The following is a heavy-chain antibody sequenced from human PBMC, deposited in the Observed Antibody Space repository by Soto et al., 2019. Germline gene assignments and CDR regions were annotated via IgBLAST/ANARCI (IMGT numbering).Heavy chain of an antibody. Sequence: SETLSLTCTVSGGSISSYYWSWIRQPPGKGLEWIGYIYYSGSTNYNPSLKSRVTISVDTSKNQFSLKLSSVTAADTAVYYCARVLGHYYYYMDVWGKGTTVTVSS. CDR3: ARVLGHYYYYMDV. J-gene: IGHJ6*03. D-gene: IGHD3-16*01. CDR1: GGSISSYY. CDR2: IYYSGST. V-gene: IGHV4-59*01.